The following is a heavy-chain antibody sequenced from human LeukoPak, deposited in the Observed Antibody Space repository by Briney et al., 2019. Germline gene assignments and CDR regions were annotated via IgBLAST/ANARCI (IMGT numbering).Heavy chain of an antibody. CDR3: ASQGSGYDSPIDS. D-gene: IGHD5-12*01. CDR1: GFTFGDYA. Sequence: GGSLRLSCTASGFTFGDYAMSWLRQAPGKGLEWVGFIRSKAYGGTTEYAASVEGRFTISRDDSKSIAYLQMNSLKTEDTAVYYCASQGSGYDSPIDSWGQGTLVTVSS. V-gene: IGHV3-49*03. J-gene: IGHJ4*02. CDR2: IRSKAYGGTT.